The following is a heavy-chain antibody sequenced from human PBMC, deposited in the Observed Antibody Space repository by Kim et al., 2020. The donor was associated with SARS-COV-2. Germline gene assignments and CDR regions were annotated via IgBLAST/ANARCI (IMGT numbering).Heavy chain of an antibody. CDR1: GFTFSSYA. CDR3: AREGGYSGYLDY. CDR2: ISYDGSNK. V-gene: IGHV3-30*04. D-gene: IGHD5-12*01. J-gene: IGHJ4*02. Sequence: GGSLRLSRAASGFTFSSYAMHWVRQAPGKGLEWVAVISYDGSNKYYADSVKGRFTISRDNSKNTLYLQMNSLRAEDTAVYYCAREGGYSGYLDYWGQGTL.